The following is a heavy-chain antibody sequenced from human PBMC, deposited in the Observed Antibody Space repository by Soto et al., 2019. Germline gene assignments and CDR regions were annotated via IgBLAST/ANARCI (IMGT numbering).Heavy chain of an antibody. J-gene: IGHJ4*02. D-gene: IGHD1-20*01. Sequence: PGGSLRLSCAASGFTFSSYAMHWVRQAPGKGLEWVAVISYDGSNKYYADSVKGRFTISRDNSKNTLYLQINSLRAEDTAVYYCARARLNWNDENTGFDYWGQGTLVTVSS. V-gene: IGHV3-30-3*01. CDR1: GFTFSSYA. CDR2: ISYDGSNK. CDR3: ARARLNWNDENTGFDY.